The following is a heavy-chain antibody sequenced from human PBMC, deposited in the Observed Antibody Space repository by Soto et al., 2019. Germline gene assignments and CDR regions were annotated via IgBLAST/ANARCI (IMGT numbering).Heavy chain of an antibody. CDR1: GLTFISQA. CDR2: ISYDGSNK. J-gene: IGHJ4*02. CDR3: AKKVNSGPGSQYFDY. V-gene: IGHV3-30-3*02. Sequence: GGSLRLSCPSSGLTFISQAMHRVRQAPVKGLQSVAVISYDGSNKYYADSVKGRFTISRDNSKNMLFLQMNSLRAEDTAIYYCAKKVNSGPGSQYFDYWGQGTLVTVSS. D-gene: IGHD3-10*01.